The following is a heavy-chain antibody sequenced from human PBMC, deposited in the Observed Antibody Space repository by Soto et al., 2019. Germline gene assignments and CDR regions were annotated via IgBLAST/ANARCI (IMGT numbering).Heavy chain of an antibody. Sequence: EVQLLESGGGLVQPGGSLRLSCAASGFTFSSYAMSWVRQAPGKGLEWVSAISGSGGSTYYADSVKGRFTISRDNSKNTQYLQMNSLRAEDTAVYYCAKDTDYYDSSGYWYWGQGTLVTVSS. J-gene: IGHJ4*02. V-gene: IGHV3-23*01. CDR3: AKDTDYYDSSGYWY. CDR2: ISGSGGST. D-gene: IGHD3-22*01. CDR1: GFTFSSYA.